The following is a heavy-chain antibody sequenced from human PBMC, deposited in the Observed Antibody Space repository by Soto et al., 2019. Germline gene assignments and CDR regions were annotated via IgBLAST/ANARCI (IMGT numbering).Heavy chain of an antibody. CDR3: ARDIKRITMVRGVNNTYYYYYGMDV. V-gene: IGHV4-4*02. Sequence: QVQLQESGPGLVKPSGTLSLTCAVSGGSISSSNWWSWVRQPPGKGLEWIGEIYHSGSTNYNPSLKGRVTRSVDKSKNQFSLKLSSVTAAVTAVYYCARDIKRITMVRGVNNTYYYYYGMDVWGQGTTVTVSS. CDR1: GGSISSSNW. CDR2: IYHSGST. J-gene: IGHJ6*02. D-gene: IGHD3-10*01.